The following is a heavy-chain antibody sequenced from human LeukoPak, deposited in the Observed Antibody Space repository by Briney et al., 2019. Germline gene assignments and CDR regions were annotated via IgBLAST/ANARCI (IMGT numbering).Heavy chain of an antibody. V-gene: IGHV3-20*04. CDR3: ARDLRPLYYGSGSHEAHY. J-gene: IGHJ4*02. Sequence: GGSLRLSCAASGFTFSSYWMSWVRQAPGKGLEWVSGINWNGGSTGYADSVKGRFTISRDNAKNSLYLQMNSLRAEDTALYYCARDLRPLYYGSGSHEAHYWGQGTLVTVSS. CDR1: GFTFSSYW. D-gene: IGHD3-10*01. CDR2: INWNGGST.